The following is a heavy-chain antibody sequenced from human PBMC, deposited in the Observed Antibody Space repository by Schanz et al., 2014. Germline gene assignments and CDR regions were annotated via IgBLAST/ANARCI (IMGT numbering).Heavy chain of an antibody. CDR1: GFRVTTHY. Sequence: EEQLVESGGDLVQPGGSLRLSCVASGFRVTTHYMSWVRQAPGKGLKWVSVIHTDGTTLYADSVKGRFTISRDNSKNTLYLQMNSLRVDDTAVYYCAKDGSEAVATVWGQGTLVAVSS. CDR2: IHTDGTT. V-gene: IGHV3-66*01. J-gene: IGHJ4*02. D-gene: IGHD5-12*01. CDR3: AKDGSEAVATV.